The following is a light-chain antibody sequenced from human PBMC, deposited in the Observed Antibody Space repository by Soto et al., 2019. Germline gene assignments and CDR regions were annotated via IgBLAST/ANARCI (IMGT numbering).Light chain of an antibody. V-gene: IGLV1-44*01. CDR2: TNV. J-gene: IGLJ2*01. Sequence: QPVLTQPPSASGTPGQRVTISCSGSSSNIGSNSVSWYQQLPGTAPKLVMYTNVQRPSGVPDRFSGSKSGASASLAISGLQSEDEADYYCAAWDDSLDGLIFGGGTKVTVL. CDR3: AAWDDSLDGLI. CDR1: SSNIGSNS.